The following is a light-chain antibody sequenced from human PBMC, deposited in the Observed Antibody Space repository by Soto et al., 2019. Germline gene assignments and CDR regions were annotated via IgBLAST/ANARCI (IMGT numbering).Light chain of an antibody. J-gene: IGKJ4*01. CDR2: VAS. Sequence: EIVMTQSPATLSVSPGERATLSRRASQSVSSNLAWYQLKPGQTPKLLIYVASTRATGIPARFSGSGSGTEFTLTISSLQSEDFAVYYCQQYNVWPLTFGGGTKVEFK. V-gene: IGKV3-15*01. CDR3: QQYNVWPLT. CDR1: QSVSSN.